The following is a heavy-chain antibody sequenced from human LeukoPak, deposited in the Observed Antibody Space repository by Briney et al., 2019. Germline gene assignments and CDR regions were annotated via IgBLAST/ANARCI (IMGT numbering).Heavy chain of an antibody. CDR1: GGTFSNYA. CDR3: ARGWDYDSGGRPTAYVY. CDR2: IIPIFATA. V-gene: IGHV1-69*13. Sequence: SVKVSCKASGGTFSNYAISWVRQAPGQGLEWMGGIIPIFATANYAQKFQGKVTITADESTSTAYMELNSLRSEDTAVYYCARGWDYDSGGRPTAYVYWGQGTLVTVSS. D-gene: IGHD3-22*01. J-gene: IGHJ4*02.